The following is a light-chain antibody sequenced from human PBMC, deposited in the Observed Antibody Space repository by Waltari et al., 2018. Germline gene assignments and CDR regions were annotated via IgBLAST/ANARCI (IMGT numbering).Light chain of an antibody. CDR1: QNINRY. Sequence: DIQMTQSPSSLSASVGDRVTITCRTSQNINRYLNWYQQKPGEAPRLLIYGATNLYSGVPSKFSGSGSGTEFTLSVRSLQPDDFATYYCQQSYSTPWTFGQGTKVEMK. CDR2: GAT. J-gene: IGKJ1*01. CDR3: QQSYSTPWT. V-gene: IGKV1-39*01.